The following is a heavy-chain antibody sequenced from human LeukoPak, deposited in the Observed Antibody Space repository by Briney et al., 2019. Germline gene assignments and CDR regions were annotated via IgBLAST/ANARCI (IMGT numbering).Heavy chain of an antibody. CDR1: GFTLSGYN. J-gene: IGHJ4*02. CDR3: VRGEAYSSGRYVGDLLDY. V-gene: IGHV3-48*02. D-gene: IGHD6-25*01. CDR2: ISSTGNTI. Sequence: GGSLRLSCAASGFTLSGYNMNWVRQAPGKGLDWVSYISSTGNTIYYADSVKGRFTISRDNTKNSLFLRMNSLRDEDTALYYCVRGEAYSSGRYVGDLLDYWGQGTLVTVSS.